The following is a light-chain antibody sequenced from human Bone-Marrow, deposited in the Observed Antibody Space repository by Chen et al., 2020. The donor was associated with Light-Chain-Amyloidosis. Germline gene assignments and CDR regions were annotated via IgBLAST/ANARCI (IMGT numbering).Light chain of an antibody. CDR1: QSVSNT. CDR3: QQYSNWPVT. Sequence: EKAMTQSPATLSVPPRERATHSCRASQSVSNTLACYQRKPGQAPRLVLLRASTRATGIPARFSGSGSGTEFTLIISCLQSENYALYFCQQYSNWPVTFGQGTRLEIK. J-gene: IGKJ5*01. V-gene: IGKV3-15*01. CDR2: RAS.